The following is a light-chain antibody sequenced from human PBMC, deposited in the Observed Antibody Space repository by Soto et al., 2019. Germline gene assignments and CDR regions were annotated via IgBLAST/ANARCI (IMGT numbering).Light chain of an antibody. J-gene: IGKJ1*01. V-gene: IGKV1-27*01. CDR1: EGIYIY. CDR2: GAS. Sequence: DAQVTQSPASLSASVGDRINITCRASEGIYIYLAWYQQKPGQPPKLLINGASSLQSGVPSRFRGSGSGTEFTLTISSLQPEDVASDYCQKYDSAPRTFGQGTKVEIK. CDR3: QKYDSAPRT.